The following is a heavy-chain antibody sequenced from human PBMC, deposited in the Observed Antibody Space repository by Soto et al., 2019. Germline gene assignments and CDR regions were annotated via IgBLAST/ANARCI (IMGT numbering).Heavy chain of an antibody. CDR3: ARERGRELWLRVVDYYYYGMDV. Sequence: PGGSLRLSCAASGFTFSSYAMHWVRQAPGKGLEWVAVISYDGSNKYYADSVKGRFTISRDNSKNTLYLQMNSLRAEDTAVYYCARERGRELWLRVVDYYYYGMDVWGQGTTVTVSS. J-gene: IGHJ6*02. V-gene: IGHV3-30-3*01. D-gene: IGHD5-18*01. CDR2: ISYDGSNK. CDR1: GFTFSSYA.